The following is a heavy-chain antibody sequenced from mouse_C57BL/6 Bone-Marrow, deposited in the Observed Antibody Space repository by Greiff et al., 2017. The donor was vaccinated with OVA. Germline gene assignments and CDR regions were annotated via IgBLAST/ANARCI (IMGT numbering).Heavy chain of an antibody. Sequence: EVQRVESGGGLVQPGGSLKLSCAASGFTFSDYYMYWVRQTPEKRLEWVAYISNGGGSTYYPDTVKGRFTISRDNAKNTLYLQMSRLKSEDTAMYYCARQSSSYTFDYWGQGTTLTVSS. CDR3: ARQSSSYTFDY. CDR1: GFTFSDYY. J-gene: IGHJ2*01. D-gene: IGHD1-1*01. CDR2: ISNGGGST. V-gene: IGHV5-12*01.